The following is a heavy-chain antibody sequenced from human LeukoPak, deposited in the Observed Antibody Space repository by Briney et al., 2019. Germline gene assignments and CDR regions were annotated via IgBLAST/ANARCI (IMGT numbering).Heavy chain of an antibody. J-gene: IGHJ3*02. CDR2: ISSSSTR. D-gene: IGHD6-13*01. V-gene: IGHV3-48*04. Sequence: PGGSLTPSWPPYGFTFSSYSMNCVRQAPGKGLGWVSYISSSSTRYYADSVKGRFTISRDNAKNSLYLQMNILRAEDTAVYYCARDSSSGTKNDAFDIWGQGTMVTVSS. CDR3: ARDSSSGTKNDAFDI. CDR1: GFTFSSYS.